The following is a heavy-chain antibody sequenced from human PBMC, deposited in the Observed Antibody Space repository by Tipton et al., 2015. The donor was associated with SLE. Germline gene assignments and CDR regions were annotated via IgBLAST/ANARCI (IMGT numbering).Heavy chain of an antibody. J-gene: IGHJ6*03. Sequence: SLRLSCAASGFTFSSYTMTWVRQAPGKGLEWVSGISSSGGRTCYADSVKGRFTISRDNSKNTLYLQMNSLRAEDTAVYYCANSEGYYDFWSGPSYYMDVWGKGTTVTVSS. D-gene: IGHD3-3*01. CDR1: GFTFSSYT. CDR2: ISSSGGRT. CDR3: ANSEGYYDFWSGPSYYMDV. V-gene: IGHV3-23*01.